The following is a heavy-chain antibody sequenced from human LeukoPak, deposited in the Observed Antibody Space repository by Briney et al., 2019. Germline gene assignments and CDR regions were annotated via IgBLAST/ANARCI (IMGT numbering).Heavy chain of an antibody. Sequence: GGSLRLACEASGFTFSNYSMNWVRQAPGKGLEWVSYIRSSSTTIYYADSVKGRFTISRDNAKNSLYLQMNSLRAEDTAVYYCARAKRYGVDSWGEGTMVTVSS. CDR3: ARAKRYGVDS. D-gene: IGHD4/OR15-4a*01. V-gene: IGHV3-48*01. CDR2: IRSSSTTI. J-gene: IGHJ3*02. CDR1: GFTFSNYS.